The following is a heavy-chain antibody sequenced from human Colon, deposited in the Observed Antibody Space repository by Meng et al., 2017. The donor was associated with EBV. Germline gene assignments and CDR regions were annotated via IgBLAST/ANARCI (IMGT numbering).Heavy chain of an antibody. CDR1: GGYLSSVNW. D-gene: IGHD2-21*02. CDR2: IYHSGST. Sequence: QGQLPESRPALVQPSATLSLTCAVSGGYLSSVNWWSWVRQPPGKWLQCIGEIYHSGSTNYNPSLKSRVTISVDESKNQFSLRLSSVTAADTAVYYCARVGAYCGGDCYHPRWGQGTLVTVSS. V-gene: IGHV4-4*02. J-gene: IGHJ4*02. CDR3: ARVGAYCGGDCYHPR.